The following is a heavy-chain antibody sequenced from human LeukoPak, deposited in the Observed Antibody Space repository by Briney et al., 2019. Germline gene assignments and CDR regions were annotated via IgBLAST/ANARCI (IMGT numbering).Heavy chain of an antibody. V-gene: IGHV3-53*01. J-gene: IGHJ5*02. CDR1: GFTVSSNY. D-gene: IGHD6-13*01. CDR2: IYSGGST. Sequence: GGSLRLSCAASGFTVSSNYMSWVRQAPGKGLEWVSVIYSGGSTYYADSVKGRFTISRDNSKNTLYLQMNSLRAEDTAVYYCARVVGTVAAASSPNWFDPWGQGTLVTVSS. CDR3: ARVVGTVAAASSPNWFDP.